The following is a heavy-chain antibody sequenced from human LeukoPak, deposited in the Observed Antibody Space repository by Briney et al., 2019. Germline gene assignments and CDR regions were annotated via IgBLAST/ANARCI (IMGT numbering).Heavy chain of an antibody. CDR1: GGTFSSYA. J-gene: IGHJ3*02. V-gene: IGHV1-69*06. CDR3: ARVRMGGRDAFDI. CDR2: IIPIFGTA. Sequence: ASVKVSCKASGGTFSSYAISWVRQAPGQGLEWMGGIIPIFGTANYAQKFQGRVTMTEDTSTDTAYMELSSLRSEDTAVYYCARVRMGGRDAFDIWGQGTMVTVSS. D-gene: IGHD2-15*01.